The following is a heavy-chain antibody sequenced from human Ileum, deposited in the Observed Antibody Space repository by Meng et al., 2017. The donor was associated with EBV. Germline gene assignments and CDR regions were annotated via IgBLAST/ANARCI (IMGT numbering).Heavy chain of an antibody. CDR2: IYRSGST. Sequence: QLQSPGSVFFMPAQLVPPTRAGSCDSIGGTHDGSWVRQAPAKGLDLFGHIYRSGSTNYHPSLKRRLTISPDTSKNQFSLNLSSVTSADTAVYYCARGTAYDLFADYQFFDYWGQGILVTVSS. CDR3: ARGTAYDLFADYQFFDY. J-gene: IGHJ4*02. CDR1: CDSIGGTHD. D-gene: IGHD3-9*01. V-gene: IGHV4-30-2*05.